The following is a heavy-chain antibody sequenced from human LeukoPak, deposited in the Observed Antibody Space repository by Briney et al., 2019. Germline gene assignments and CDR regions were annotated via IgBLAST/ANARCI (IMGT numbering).Heavy chain of an antibody. CDR2: IYYSGST. J-gene: IGHJ4*02. Sequence: SETLSLTCTVSGGSISSSSYYWGWIRQPPGKGLEWIGSIYYSGSTYYNPSLKSRVTISVDTSKNQFSLKLRSVTAADTAVYYCARIPIAAVGRGGFDYWGQGTLVTVSS. CDR1: GGSISSSSYY. D-gene: IGHD6-13*01. V-gene: IGHV4-39*07. CDR3: ARIPIAAVGRGGFDY.